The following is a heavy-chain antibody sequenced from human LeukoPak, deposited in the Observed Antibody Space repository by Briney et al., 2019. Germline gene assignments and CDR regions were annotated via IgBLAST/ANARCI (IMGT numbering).Heavy chain of an antibody. Sequence: GRSLRLSCAASGFTFSSYAMHWVRQAPGKGLEWVAVISYDGSNKYYADSVKGRFTISRDNSKNTLYLQMNSLRSDDTAVYYCARAAISKDGSGYFYWGQGTLVTVSS. D-gene: IGHD3-22*01. V-gene: IGHV3-30-3*01. CDR1: GFTFSSYA. CDR3: ARAAISKDGSGYFY. CDR2: ISYDGSNK. J-gene: IGHJ4*02.